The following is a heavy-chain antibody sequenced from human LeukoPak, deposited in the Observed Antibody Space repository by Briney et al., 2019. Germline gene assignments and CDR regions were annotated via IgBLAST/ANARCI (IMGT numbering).Heavy chain of an antibody. CDR3: VKDQAGG. J-gene: IGHJ4*02. CDR1: GFTFSDYG. D-gene: IGHD6-19*01. CDR2: VRYDGTHQ. Sequence: GGSLRLSCAASGFTFSDYGMDWVRQAPGKGLEWVAFVRYDGTHQHYTDSVEGRFIISRDNSMNTLYLQMNSLRTEDTAVYYCVKDQAGGWGQGTLVTVSS. V-gene: IGHV3-30*02.